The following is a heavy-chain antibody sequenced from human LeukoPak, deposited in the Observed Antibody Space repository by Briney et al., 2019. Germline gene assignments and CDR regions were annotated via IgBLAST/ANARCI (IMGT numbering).Heavy chain of an antibody. CDR3: ARDRGSHEALDI. J-gene: IGHJ3*02. D-gene: IGHD2-15*01. CDR2: IYSSGSA. V-gene: IGHV4-30-2*01. CDR1: GDSINSGGYS. Sequence: PSETLSLTCAVSGDSINSGGYSWSWFRQPPGKGLEWIGYIYSSGSASYNPSLKSRVTISLDRSENQFSLKLNSVAAADTAVYYCARDRGSHEALDIWGQGTMVTVSS.